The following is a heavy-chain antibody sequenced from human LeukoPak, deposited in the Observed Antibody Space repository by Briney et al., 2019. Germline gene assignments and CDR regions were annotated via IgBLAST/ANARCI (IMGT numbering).Heavy chain of an antibody. V-gene: IGHV3-74*01. J-gene: IGHJ4*02. CDR2: INSDGSIT. Sequence: PGGSLRLSCAASGFTFSSYWMHWARQAPGKGLVCVSRINSDGSITSYADSVKSRFTISRDNAKNTLYLQMNSLRAEDTAVYYCARVDPTVAFDYWSQATLVTVSA. CDR3: ARVDPTVAFDY. CDR1: GFTFSSYW. D-gene: IGHD4-23*01.